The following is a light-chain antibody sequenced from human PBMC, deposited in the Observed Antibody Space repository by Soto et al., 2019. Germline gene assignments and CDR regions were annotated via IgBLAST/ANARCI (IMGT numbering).Light chain of an antibody. CDR2: GAS. J-gene: IGKJ1*01. CDR1: QSVSSN. Sequence: EIVLTQSPATLSLSPGERAALSCGASQSVSSNYLAWYQQKPGQAPRLLIYGASNRATGIPARFSGSGSGTEFTLTINSLQSEDFAVYYCQQYNNWPRTFGQGTKVDIK. V-gene: IGKV3-15*01. CDR3: QQYNNWPRT.